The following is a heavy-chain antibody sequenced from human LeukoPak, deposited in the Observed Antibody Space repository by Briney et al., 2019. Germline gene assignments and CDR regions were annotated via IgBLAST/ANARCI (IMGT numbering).Heavy chain of an antibody. Sequence: ASVKVSCKASGYTFTGYYMHWVRQAPGQGLELMGWINPNSGGTNYAQKFQGRVTMTRDTSISTAYMALSRLRSDGTAVYYCAREGYSYGSDWGQGTLVTVSS. V-gene: IGHV1-2*02. CDR3: AREGYSYGSD. CDR1: GYTFTGYY. D-gene: IGHD5-18*01. J-gene: IGHJ4*02. CDR2: INPNSGGT.